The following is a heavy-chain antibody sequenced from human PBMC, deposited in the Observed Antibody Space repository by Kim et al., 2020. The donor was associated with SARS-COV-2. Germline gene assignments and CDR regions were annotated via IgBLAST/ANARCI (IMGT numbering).Heavy chain of an antibody. CDR3: ARGPRSTLFDY. J-gene: IGHJ4*02. CDR2: FYTNEGIKY. CDR1: GGSLSNYY. Sequence: SETLSLTCTVSGGSLSNYYWNWIRQPAGKGPEWIGRFYTNEGIKYNYNPSLKSRVTVSVDTSKNQFSLKMTSVTAADTAIYYCARGPRSTLFDYWGQGTLVTVSS. V-gene: IGHV4-4*07. D-gene: IGHD2-2*01.